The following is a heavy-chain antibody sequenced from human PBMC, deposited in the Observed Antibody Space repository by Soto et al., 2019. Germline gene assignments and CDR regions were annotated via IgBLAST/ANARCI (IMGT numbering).Heavy chain of an antibody. CDR1: GGSINSDEYY. J-gene: IGHJ4*02. V-gene: IGHV4-30-4*01. Sequence: SETLSLTCSVSGGSINSDEYYWSWIRQPPGEGLEWIGHIYYTGSTSYNPSLKGRLTISVDTSKNQFSLKLSSVSAADTAVYYCARDRSNSPDFFVSWGQGTLVTVSS. D-gene: IGHD1-1*01. CDR3: ARDRSNSPDFFVS. CDR2: IYYTGST.